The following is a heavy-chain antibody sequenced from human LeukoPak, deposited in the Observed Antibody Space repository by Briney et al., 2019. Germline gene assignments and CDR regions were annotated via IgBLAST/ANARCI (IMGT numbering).Heavy chain of an antibody. Sequence: SETLSLTCTVSGGSISSYYWSWIRRPPGKGLEWIGYIYYSGSTNYNPSLKSRVTISVDTSTNQFSLKLSSVTAADTAVYYCARHRGATTPNFDYWGQGTLVTVSS. J-gene: IGHJ4*02. CDR1: GGSISSYY. CDR3: ARHRGATTPNFDY. CDR2: IYYSGST. V-gene: IGHV4-59*08. D-gene: IGHD5-12*01.